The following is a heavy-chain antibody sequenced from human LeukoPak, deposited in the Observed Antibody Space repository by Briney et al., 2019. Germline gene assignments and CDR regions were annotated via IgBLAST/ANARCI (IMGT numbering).Heavy chain of an antibody. Sequence: GGSLRLSCVASGFTFSSYSMTWVRQAPGKGLEWVSSISSSSSYIYYADSVKGRFTISRDNAKNSLYLQMNSLRAEDTAVYYCARPSRLTGMDVWGKGTTVTVSS. V-gene: IGHV3-21*01. J-gene: IGHJ6*04. CDR1: GFTFSSYS. CDR3: ARPSRLTGMDV. CDR2: ISSSSSYI. D-gene: IGHD2-2*01.